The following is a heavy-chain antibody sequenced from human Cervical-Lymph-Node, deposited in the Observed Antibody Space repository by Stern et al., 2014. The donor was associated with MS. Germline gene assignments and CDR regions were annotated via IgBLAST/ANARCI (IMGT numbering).Heavy chain of an antibody. Sequence: ESGPALVKPTQTLTLTCTFSGFSLSTSGMCVSWIRQPPGKALEWLALIDWDDDKYYSTSLKTRLTISKDTSKNQVVLTMTNMDPVDTATYYCARIRHSSGSDAFDIWGQGTMVTVSS. J-gene: IGHJ3*02. CDR1: GFSLSTSGMC. CDR3: ARIRHSSGSDAFDI. V-gene: IGHV2-70*01. D-gene: IGHD6-19*01. CDR2: IDWDDDK.